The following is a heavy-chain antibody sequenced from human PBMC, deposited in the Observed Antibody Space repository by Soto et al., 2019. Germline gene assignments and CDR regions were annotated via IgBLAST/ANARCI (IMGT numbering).Heavy chain of an antibody. V-gene: IGHV4-38-2*01. D-gene: IGHD6-13*01. CDR1: GFSIISGDY. CDR2: IGRSGNT. J-gene: IGHJ5*02. Sequence: PSETLSLTCAVSGFSIISGDYWGWSREPPGKGLGGTGSIGRSGNTYYNPSLKSRVTISVDTSKNQFSLKLRYVTDADTAVYYWGRKAVAAGRGEWFDPWGQGTLVTVSS. CDR3: GRKAVAAGRGEWFDP.